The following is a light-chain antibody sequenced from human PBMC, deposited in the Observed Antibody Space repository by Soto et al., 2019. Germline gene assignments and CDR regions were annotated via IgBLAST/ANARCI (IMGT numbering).Light chain of an antibody. CDR1: QSVSSSY. CDR3: QQSYSMPPT. V-gene: IGKV3-20*01. J-gene: IGKJ1*01. Sequence: EIVLTQSPGTLSLSPGERATLSCRASQSVSSSYLAWYQQKPGQAPRLLIYGASSRATGIPDRFSGSGSGTDFTLTISRLEPEDFATYYCQQSYSMPPTFGQGTRVDVK. CDR2: GAS.